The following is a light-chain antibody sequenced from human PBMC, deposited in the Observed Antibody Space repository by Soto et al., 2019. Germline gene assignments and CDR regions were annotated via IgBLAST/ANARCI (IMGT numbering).Light chain of an antibody. V-gene: IGLV1-44*01. CDR3: VTWDDSRNARGV. J-gene: IGLJ3*02. Sequence: QSVLTQPPSASGTPGQRVTISCSGSRSNIGNNAVTWYQQFPGTAPTLLIYNNNQRPSGVPDRFSGSKSGTSASLAISGLQSEDEAEYYCVTWDDSRNARGVFGGGTKLTVL. CDR1: RSNIGNNA. CDR2: NNN.